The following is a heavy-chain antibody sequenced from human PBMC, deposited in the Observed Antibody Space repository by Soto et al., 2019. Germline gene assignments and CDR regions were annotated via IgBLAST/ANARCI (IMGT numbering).Heavy chain of an antibody. V-gene: IGHV3-30-3*01. CDR3: ARDWGYISSSSPDHYYYGMDV. CDR2: ISYDGSNK. Sequence: GGSLRLSCAASGFTFSSYAMHWVRQAPGKGLEWVAVISYDGSNKYYADSVKGRFTISRDNSKNTLYLQMNSLRAEDTAVYYCARDWGYISSSSPDHYYYGMDVWGQGTTVTVSS. D-gene: IGHD6-6*01. J-gene: IGHJ6*02. CDR1: GFTFSSYA.